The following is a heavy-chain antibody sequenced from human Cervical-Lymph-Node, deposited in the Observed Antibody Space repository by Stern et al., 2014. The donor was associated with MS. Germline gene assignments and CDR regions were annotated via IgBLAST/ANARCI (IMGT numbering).Heavy chain of an antibody. CDR3: ARLMTYYSDSSGHYSSDAFDI. Sequence: QITLKESGPTLVKPTQTLTLTCTFSEFSLSTSGVGVGWIRQPPGKALEWLALVYWDDDKRYSPALKSRLTITKDTSKNQVVLRMTNLDPVDTATYYCARLMTYYSDSSGHYSSDAFDIWGQGTMVTVAS. J-gene: IGHJ3*02. CDR2: VYWDDDK. D-gene: IGHD3-22*01. V-gene: IGHV2-5*02. CDR1: EFSLSTSGVG.